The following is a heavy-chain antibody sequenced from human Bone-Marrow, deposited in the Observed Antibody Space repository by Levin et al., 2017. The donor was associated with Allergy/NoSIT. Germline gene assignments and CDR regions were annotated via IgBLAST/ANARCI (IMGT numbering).Heavy chain of an antibody. J-gene: IGHJ4*02. CDR2: VFPGDSEI. D-gene: IGHD3-16*01. Sequence: ASVKVSCKGSGYTFINYWIAWVRQMPGKGLEWMGMVFPGDSEIRYSPSFEGQVTISVDKSINTAYLQWSSLKPSDTAMYYCARQYQMILLDYWGQGALVAVSS. CDR1: GYTFINYW. V-gene: IGHV5-51*01. CDR3: ARQYQMILLDY.